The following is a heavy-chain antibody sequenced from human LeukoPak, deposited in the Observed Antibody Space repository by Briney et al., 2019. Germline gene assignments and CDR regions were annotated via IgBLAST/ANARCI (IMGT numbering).Heavy chain of an antibody. Sequence: GGSLRLSCAASGFTFSDYYMSWIRQAPGKGLEWVSYISSSGSTIYYADSVRGRFTISRDNAKNSLYLQMNSLRAEDTAVYYCASMGYYYDSSGYSDYWGQGTLVTVSS. D-gene: IGHD3-22*01. CDR2: ISSSGSTI. CDR1: GFTFSDYY. J-gene: IGHJ4*02. CDR3: ASMGYYYDSSGYSDY. V-gene: IGHV3-11*01.